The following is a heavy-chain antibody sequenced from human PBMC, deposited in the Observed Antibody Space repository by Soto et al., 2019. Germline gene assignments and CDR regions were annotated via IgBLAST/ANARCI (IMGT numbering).Heavy chain of an antibody. CDR2: IYYSGST. J-gene: IGHJ6*02. CDR1: GGSISSGGYY. CDR3: AKDYPSNYRSRGYGLDV. V-gene: IGHV4-31*03. D-gene: IGHD6-13*01. Sequence: SETLSLTCTVSGGSISSGGYYWSWIRQHPGKGLEWIGYIYYSGSTYYNPSLKSRVTISVDTSKNQFSLKLSSVTAADTAVYYCAKDYPSNYRSRGYGLDVWGQGNTVTVSS.